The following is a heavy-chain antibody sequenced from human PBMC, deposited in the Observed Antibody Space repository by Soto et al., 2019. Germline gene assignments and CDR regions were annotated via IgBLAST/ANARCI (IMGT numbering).Heavy chain of an antibody. CDR2: IYPGDSDT. J-gene: IGHJ3*02. D-gene: IGHD2-15*01. CDR3: ARPISMVAATYAFDI. V-gene: IGHV5-51*01. Sequence: GESLKISCKGPGYSFTSYWIGWVRQMPGKGLEWMGIIYPGDSDTRYSPSFQGQVTISADKSISTAYLQWSSLKASDTAMYYCARPISMVAATYAFDIWGQGTMVTVSS. CDR1: GYSFTSYW.